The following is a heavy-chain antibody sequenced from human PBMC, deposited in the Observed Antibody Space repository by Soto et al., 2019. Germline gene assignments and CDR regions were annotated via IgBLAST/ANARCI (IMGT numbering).Heavy chain of an antibody. Sequence: PGGSLRLSCAASGFTFSSYAMSWVRQAPGKGLEWVSAISGSGGSTYYADSVKGRFTISRDNSKNTLYLQMNSLRAEDTAVYYCAKWGLLWFGELSVDYWGQGTLVTVSS. D-gene: IGHD3-10*01. CDR2: ISGSGGST. V-gene: IGHV3-23*01. CDR1: GFTFSSYA. CDR3: AKWGLLWFGELSVDY. J-gene: IGHJ4*02.